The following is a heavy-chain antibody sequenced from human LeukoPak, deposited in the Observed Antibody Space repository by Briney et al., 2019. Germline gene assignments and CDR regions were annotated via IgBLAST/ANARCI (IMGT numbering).Heavy chain of an antibody. V-gene: IGHV1-18*01. CDR2: VNTYNGDT. D-gene: IGHD3-9*01. J-gene: IGHJ5*02. CDR1: GYPFTTYG. Sequence: ASVTVSCKASGYPFTTYGINWVRQAPGQGLEWMGWVNTYNGDTNYAQKFQGRVTMTTDTSTSTVYIELRSLTPDDTAAYYCAREWWGYDVLTGDNWFDPWGQGTLVTVSS. CDR3: AREWWGYDVLTGDNWFDP.